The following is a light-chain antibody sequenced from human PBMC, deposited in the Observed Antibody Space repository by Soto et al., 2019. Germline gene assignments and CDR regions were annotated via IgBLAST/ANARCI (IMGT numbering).Light chain of an antibody. CDR1: SSDVGAYKY. CDR2: EVS. CDR3: NSYAGDIIRFV. J-gene: IGLJ1*01. V-gene: IGLV2-14*01. Sequence: QSALTQPASVSGSPGQSVTISCTGTSSDVGAYKYVSWYQQHPGKAPKLMIYEVSNRPSGVSNRFSGSKSGNKASLTISGLQADDEADYYCNSYAGDIIRFVFGTGTKVTVL.